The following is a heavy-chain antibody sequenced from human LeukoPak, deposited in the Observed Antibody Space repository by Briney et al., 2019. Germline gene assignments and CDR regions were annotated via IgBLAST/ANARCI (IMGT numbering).Heavy chain of an antibody. D-gene: IGHD4-23*01. CDR2: IIPIFGTA. J-gene: IGHJ6*02. CDR3: ANGVVTLYYYYGMDV. V-gene: IGHV1-69*01. Sequence: SVKVSCKDSGGTFSSYAISWVRQAPGQGLEWMGGIIPIFGTANYAQKFQGRVTITADESTSTAYMELSSLRSEDTAVYYCANGVVTLYYYYGMDVWGQGTTVTVSS. CDR1: GGTFSSYA.